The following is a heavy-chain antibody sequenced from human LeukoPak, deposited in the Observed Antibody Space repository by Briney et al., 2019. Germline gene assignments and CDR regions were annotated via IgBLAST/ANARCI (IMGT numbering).Heavy chain of an antibody. CDR1: GFTLSSYW. CDR3: GKNVGGSSEPFDY. CDR2: IRQDGGEV. D-gene: IGHD1-26*01. Sequence: QPGGSLKLSCAASGFTLSSYWMSWVRQAPGEGLQWVATIRQDGGEVYYVDSVKGRFTISRDNSKNTLYLQMNSLRAEDTALYYCGKNVGGSSEPFDYWGQGTLVTVSS. V-gene: IGHV3-7*05. J-gene: IGHJ4*02.